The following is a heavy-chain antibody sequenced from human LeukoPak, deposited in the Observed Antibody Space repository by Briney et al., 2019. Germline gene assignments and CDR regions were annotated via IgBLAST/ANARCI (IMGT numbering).Heavy chain of an antibody. J-gene: IGHJ4*02. CDR2: IYYSGST. CDR3: ARKSGSYPLDY. Sequence: MPSETLSLTRTVSGGSISSGGYYWSWIRQHPGKGLEWIGYIYYSGSTYYNPSLKSRVTISVDTSKNQFSLKLSSVTAADTAVYYCARKSGSYPLDYWGQGTLVTVSS. V-gene: IGHV4-31*03. D-gene: IGHD1-26*01. CDR1: GGSISSGGYY.